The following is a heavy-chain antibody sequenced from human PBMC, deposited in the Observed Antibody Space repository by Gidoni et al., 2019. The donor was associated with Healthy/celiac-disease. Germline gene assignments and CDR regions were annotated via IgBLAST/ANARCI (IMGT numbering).Heavy chain of an antibody. J-gene: IGHJ5*02. D-gene: IGHD3-3*01. V-gene: IGHV4-34*01. Sequence: QVQLQQWGAGLLKPSETLSLTCAFYGWSFSGYYWSWIRQPPGKGLEWIGEINHSGSTNYNPSLKSRVTISVDTSKNQFSLKLSSVTAADTAVYYCARGKPSRSFWSKNWFDPWGQGTLVTVSS. CDR2: INHSGST. CDR3: ARGKPSRSFWSKNWFDP. CDR1: GWSFSGYY.